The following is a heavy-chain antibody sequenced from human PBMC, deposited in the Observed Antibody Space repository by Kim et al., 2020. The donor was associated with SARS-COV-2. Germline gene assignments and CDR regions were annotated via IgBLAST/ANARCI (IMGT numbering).Heavy chain of an antibody. CDR2: IYPGDSDT. D-gene: IGHD3-10*01. CDR3: ARRGDTMVRGVSSYWYFDL. V-gene: IGHV5-51*01. J-gene: IGHJ2*01. CDR1: GYSFTSYW. Sequence: GESLKISCKGSGYSFTSYWIGWVRQMPGKGLEWMGIIYPGDSDTRYSPSFQGQVTISADKSISTAYLQWSSLKASDTAMYYCARRGDTMVRGVSSYWYFDLWGRGTLVTVSS.